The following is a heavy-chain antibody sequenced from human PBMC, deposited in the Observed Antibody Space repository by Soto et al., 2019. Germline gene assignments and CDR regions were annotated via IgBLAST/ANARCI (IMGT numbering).Heavy chain of an antibody. CDR3: ANKGPKRYFDWLPYY. CDR1: GFTFSSYG. Sequence: GGSLRLSCAASGFTFSSYGMHWVRQAPGKGLEWVAVISYDGSNKYYADSVKGRFTISRDNSKNTLYLQMNSLRAEDTAVYYCANKGPKRYFDWLPYYWGQGTLVTVSS. J-gene: IGHJ4*02. V-gene: IGHV3-30*18. CDR2: ISYDGSNK. D-gene: IGHD3-9*01.